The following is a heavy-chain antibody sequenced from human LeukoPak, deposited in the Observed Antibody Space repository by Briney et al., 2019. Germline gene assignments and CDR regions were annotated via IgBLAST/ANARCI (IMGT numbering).Heavy chain of an antibody. CDR2: IKHDGSER. D-gene: IGHD2-15*01. CDR1: GLNNKFW. J-gene: IGHJ4*02. Sequence: GGSLRLSCAASGLNNKFWMSGVRQAPGKGLEWVANIKHDGSERNYVDSAKGRFTISRDNATISVYLQMNSLRGEDTAVYYCASQQDLAFTLSSGGYYFDTWGQGIPVTVSS. CDR3: ASQQDLAFTLSSGGYYFDT. V-gene: IGHV3-7*01.